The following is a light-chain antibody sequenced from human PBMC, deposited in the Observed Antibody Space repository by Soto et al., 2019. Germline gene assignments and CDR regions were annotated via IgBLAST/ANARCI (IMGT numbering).Light chain of an antibody. Sequence: QPVLTQPPSASGSPGQRVTISCSGSNSNIGTNIVNWYQHLPGTAPKLLIYNTDQRPSGVPDRFSGSKSGTSASLAISGLQSEDEADYNCATWDDSLNGPVFGGGTQLTVL. CDR1: NSNIGTNI. V-gene: IGLV1-44*01. CDR2: NTD. J-gene: IGLJ3*02. CDR3: ATWDDSLNGPV.